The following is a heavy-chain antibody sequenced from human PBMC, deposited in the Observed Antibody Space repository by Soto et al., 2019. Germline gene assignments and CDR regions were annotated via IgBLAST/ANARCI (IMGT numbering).Heavy chain of an antibody. D-gene: IGHD3-22*01. V-gene: IGHV3-23*01. CDR3: AKARPSGGYYYVEAFDV. J-gene: IGHJ3*01. Sequence: GPLRLSCXASGFTFSNYAMSWVRQSPGKGLEWVSGVSSTGTSPYYAGSVQGRFTISRDNSKNMFYLQMKSLRAEDTAIYYCAKARPSGGYYYVEAFDVWGQGAMVTVS. CDR2: VSSTGTSP. CDR1: GFTFSNYA.